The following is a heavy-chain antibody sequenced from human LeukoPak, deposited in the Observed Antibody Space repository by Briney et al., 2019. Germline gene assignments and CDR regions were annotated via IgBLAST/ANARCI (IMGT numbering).Heavy chain of an antibody. CDR1: GFTFSSYA. Sequence: PGRSLRLSCAASGFTFSSYAMHWVRQAPGKGLEWVSVIYSGGSTYYADSVKGRFTISRDNSKNTLYLQMNSLRAEDTAVYYCAREPRPGDAFDIWGQGTMVTVSS. J-gene: IGHJ3*02. CDR2: IYSGGST. D-gene: IGHD1-14*01. CDR3: AREPRPGDAFDI. V-gene: IGHV3-66*01.